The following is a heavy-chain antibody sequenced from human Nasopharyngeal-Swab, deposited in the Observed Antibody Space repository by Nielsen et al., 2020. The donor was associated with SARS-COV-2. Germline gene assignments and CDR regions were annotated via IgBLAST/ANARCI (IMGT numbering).Heavy chain of an antibody. Sequence: GESLKISCAASGFSFTSFGMHWVRQAPGKGLEWVAIIWYDGSSKYYADSVRGRFTISIDNTRNTLYLQMTSLRAEDTAVYYCASHVSSSTAGYYYYYMDVWGNGTTVTVSS. CDR3: ASHVSSSTAGYYYYYMDV. J-gene: IGHJ6*03. CDR1: GFSFTSFG. CDR2: IWYDGSSK. V-gene: IGHV3-33*01. D-gene: IGHD6-6*01.